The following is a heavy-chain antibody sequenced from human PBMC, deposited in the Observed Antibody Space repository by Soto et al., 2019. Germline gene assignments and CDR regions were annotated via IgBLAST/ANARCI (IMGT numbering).Heavy chain of an antibody. CDR3: ARDMLVFYYYYGMDV. V-gene: IGHV3-7*01. CDR1: GFTFSSYW. CDR2: IKQDGSEK. D-gene: IGHD6-6*01. Sequence: PGGSLRLSCAASGFTFSSYWMSWVRQAPGKGLEWVANIKQDGSEKYYVDSVKGRFTISRDNAKNSLYLQMNSLRAEDTAVYYCARDMLVFYYYYGMDVWGQGTTVTVSS. J-gene: IGHJ6*02.